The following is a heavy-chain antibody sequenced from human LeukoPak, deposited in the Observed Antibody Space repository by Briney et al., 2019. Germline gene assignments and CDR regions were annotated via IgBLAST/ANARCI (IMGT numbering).Heavy chain of an antibody. D-gene: IGHD5-24*01. CDR3: ARDRQFKLHDP. CDR2: ISTSGDTV. CDR1: GFTFTDYY. J-gene: IGHJ5*02. V-gene: IGHV3-11*01. Sequence: SGGSLRLSCTASGFTFTDYYMTWIRQAPGKGLEWLSYISTSGDTVSYADSVKGRFTISRDNAKNTLYLQIASLRAEDTAIYFCARDRQFKLHDPWGQGILVTVSS.